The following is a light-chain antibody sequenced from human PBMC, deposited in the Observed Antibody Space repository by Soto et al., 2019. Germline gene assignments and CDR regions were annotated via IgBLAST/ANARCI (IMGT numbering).Light chain of an antibody. CDR3: QHFNNWPLT. CDR1: QSVSSN. CDR2: GAS. V-gene: IGKV3-15*01. Sequence: IVLTQSPGTLSLSPGERATLSCRASQSVSSNLAWYQHKPGQAPRLLIYGASTRATGIPARFSGSGSGTEFTLTINSLQSEDFAVYYCQHFNNWPLTFGGGTKVDIK. J-gene: IGKJ4*01.